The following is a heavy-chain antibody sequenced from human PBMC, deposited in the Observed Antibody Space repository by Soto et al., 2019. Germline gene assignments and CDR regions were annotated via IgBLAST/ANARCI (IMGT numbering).Heavy chain of an antibody. D-gene: IGHD3-22*01. CDR2: IYYSGST. CDR3: ARGLYDSSGYYHY. J-gene: IGHJ4*02. Sequence: SETLSLTCTVSGGSISSSSYYWGWIRQPPGKGLEWIGSIYYSGSTYYNPSLKSRVTISVDTSKNQFSLKLSSVTAADTAVYYCARGLYDSSGYYHYWGQGTLVTVSS. CDR1: GGSISSSSYY. V-gene: IGHV4-39*01.